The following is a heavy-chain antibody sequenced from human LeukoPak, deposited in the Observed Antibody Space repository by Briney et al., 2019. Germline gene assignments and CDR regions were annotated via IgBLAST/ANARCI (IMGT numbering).Heavy chain of an antibody. D-gene: IGHD4-11*01. CDR1: GYRFTNYG. V-gene: IGHV1-18*01. CDR2: ISTYDGNT. J-gene: IGHJ4*02. Sequence: ASVKVSCKASGYRFTNYGISWVRQAPGQGLEWMGGISTYDGNTNYAQKFQGRVTMTTDTSTSTAYMELRSLRSDDTAVYYCARALYSNYVRALYYFDFWGQGMLVTVSS. CDR3: ARALYSNYVRALYYFDF.